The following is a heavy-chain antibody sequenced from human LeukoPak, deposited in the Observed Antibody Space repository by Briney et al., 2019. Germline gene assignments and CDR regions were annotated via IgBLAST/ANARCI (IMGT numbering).Heavy chain of an antibody. CDR3: ARVYGWFDP. D-gene: IGHD2-8*01. CDR2: VYYSGST. CDR1: GRSVRIEC. V-gene: IGHV4-59*02. J-gene: IGHJ5*02. Sequence: PSETQSLTYTLSGRSVRIECISWVRQPPGKGLEWIGYVYYSGSTNSNPSLRSRFTISVDTAKNQFSLKVSSVTAADTAVYYCARVYGWFDPWGRGTLVTVSS.